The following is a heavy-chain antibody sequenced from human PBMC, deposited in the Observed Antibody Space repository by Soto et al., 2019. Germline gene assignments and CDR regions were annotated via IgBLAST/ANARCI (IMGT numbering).Heavy chain of an antibody. V-gene: IGHV3-64D*06. J-gene: IGHJ4*02. D-gene: IGHD3-3*01. CDR1: GFTFSSYS. Sequence: PGGSLRLSCSACGFTFSSYSMHWVRQAPWKGLEYVSAITTNGDNTYYADSVKGRFTISRDNSKNTLYLQMSSLRTEDTAVYYCVKDATPSDFWSRYYTHFDYWGQGTLVAVSS. CDR3: VKDATPSDFWSRYYTHFDY. CDR2: ITTNGDNT.